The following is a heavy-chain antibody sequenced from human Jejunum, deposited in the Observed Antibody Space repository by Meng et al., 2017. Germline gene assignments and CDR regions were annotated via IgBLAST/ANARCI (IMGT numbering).Heavy chain of an antibody. V-gene: IGHV4-61*08. Sequence: QVQRQESGPGLVSPSETLSLICTVSGGSVSRAGYQWGWIRQPPGKGLEWIGYASTNYNPSLKSRVTISLDTSRNQFSLSLSSVTAADTAVYYCARDHMGSLDYWGQGILVTVSS. CDR1: GGSVSRAGYQ. CDR2: AST. CDR3: ARDHMGSLDY. J-gene: IGHJ4*02. D-gene: IGHD1-26*01.